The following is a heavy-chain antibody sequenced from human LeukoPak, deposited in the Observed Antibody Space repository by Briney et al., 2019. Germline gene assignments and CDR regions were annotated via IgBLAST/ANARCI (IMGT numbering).Heavy chain of an antibody. CDR1: GFTFSSYS. CDR3: ARDLDYGDYVAYYFDY. Sequence: GGSLRLSCAASGFTFSSYSMNWVRQAPGKGLEWVSSISSSSSYIYYADSVKGRFTISRDNAKNSLYLQMNSLRAEDTAVYYCARDLDYGDYVAYYFDYWGQGTLVTVSS. CDR2: ISSSSSYI. V-gene: IGHV3-21*01. J-gene: IGHJ4*02. D-gene: IGHD4-17*01.